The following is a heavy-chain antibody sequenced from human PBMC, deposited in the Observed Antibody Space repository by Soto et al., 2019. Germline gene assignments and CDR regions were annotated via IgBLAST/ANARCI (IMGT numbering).Heavy chain of an antibody. CDR1: GFTFSSYP. J-gene: IGHJ4*02. CDR2: ISYDGGNQ. V-gene: IGHV3-30-3*01. Sequence: GGSLRLSCEASGFTFSSYPMHWVRQAPGKGLEWVTVISYDGGNQYYADSVKGRFTISRDNSKDTLYLQMHSLRSDDTAVYFCARGPITQTSFIAQWGQGTMVTVYS. D-gene: IGHD1-20*01. CDR3: ARGPITQTSFIAQ.